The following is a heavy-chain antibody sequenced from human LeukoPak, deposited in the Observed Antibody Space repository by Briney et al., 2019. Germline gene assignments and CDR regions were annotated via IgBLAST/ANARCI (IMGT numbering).Heavy chain of an antibody. V-gene: IGHV5-51*01. Sequence: GASLQISCTGSGYSFTSYWIAWVRQMPGKGLEWMGIIYPGDSDTGYSPSFQGQVTISADKSISTAYLQWNNLKASDTAMYYCAGQDIVVVATATRAFDIWGQGTMVTVSS. J-gene: IGHJ3*02. D-gene: IGHD2-15*01. CDR1: GYSFTSYW. CDR3: AGQDIVVVATATRAFDI. CDR2: IYPGDSDT.